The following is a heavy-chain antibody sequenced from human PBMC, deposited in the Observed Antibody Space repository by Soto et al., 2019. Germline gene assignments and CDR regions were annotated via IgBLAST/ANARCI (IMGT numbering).Heavy chain of an antibody. CDR1: GYTFTSYA. V-gene: IGHV1-3*01. CDR2: INAGNGNT. J-gene: IGHJ5*02. D-gene: IGHD3-10*01. Sequence: QVQLVQSGAEVKKPGASVKVSCKASGYTFTSYAMHWVRQAPGQRLEWMGWINAGNGNTKYSQKFQGRVTITRDTSASTAYMELSSLRSDDTAVYYCARSTIVRGFTPWGQGTLVTVSS. CDR3: ARSTIVRGFTP.